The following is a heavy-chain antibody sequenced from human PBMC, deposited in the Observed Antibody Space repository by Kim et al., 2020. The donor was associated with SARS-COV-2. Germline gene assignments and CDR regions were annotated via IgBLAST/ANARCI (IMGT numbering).Heavy chain of an antibody. CDR2: IRDDGSAK. CDR3: ARGAGAVDV. D-gene: IGHD6-19*01. Sequence: GGSLRLSCAASGFSFSSYWMSWVRQAPGKGLEWVGNIRDDGSAKTYVDSVKGRFTISRNNAKNSLYLQMNSLRAEDTAVYYCARGAGAVDVWGKGTTVTVLS. V-gene: IGHV3-7*01. J-gene: IGHJ6*04. CDR1: GFSFSSYW.